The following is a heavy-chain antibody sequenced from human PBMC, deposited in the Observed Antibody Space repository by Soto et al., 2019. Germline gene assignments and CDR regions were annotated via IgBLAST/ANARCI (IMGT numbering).Heavy chain of an antibody. CDR1: GFTFESYT. Sequence: HPGGTLRLSCAASGFTFESYTMQWVRQAPGKGLEWVASISWHSDTIAYADAVKGRFIISRDNAKNLVFLQMNSLRLEDTAFYYCARADNRDSWGQGTLVTVSS. V-gene: IGHV3-9*01. CDR2: ISWHSDTI. J-gene: IGHJ4*02. CDR3: ARADNRDS.